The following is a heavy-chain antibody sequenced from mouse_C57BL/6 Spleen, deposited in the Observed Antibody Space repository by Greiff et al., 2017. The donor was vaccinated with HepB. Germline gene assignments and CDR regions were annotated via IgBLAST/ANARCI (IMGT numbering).Heavy chain of an antibody. CDR1: GYAFSSYW. CDR3: ALYYDYLAWFAY. CDR2: IYPGDGDT. V-gene: IGHV1-80*01. Sequence: VQLQQSGAELVKPGASVKISCKASGYAFSSYWMNWVKQRPGKGLERIGQIYPGDGDTNYNGKFKGKATLTADKSSSTAYMQLSSLTSEDSAVYFCALYYDYLAWFAYWGQGTLVTVSA. D-gene: IGHD2-4*01. J-gene: IGHJ3*01.